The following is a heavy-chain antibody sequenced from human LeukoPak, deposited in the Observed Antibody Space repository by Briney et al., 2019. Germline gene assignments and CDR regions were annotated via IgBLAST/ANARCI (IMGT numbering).Heavy chain of an antibody. Sequence: SETLSLTCTVSGGSISSYYWSWIRQPPGKGLEWIGYIYYSGSTNYNPSLKSRVTISVDTSKNQFSLKLSSVTAADTAVYYCAREGTARGYSYGLDYCGQGTLVTVSS. D-gene: IGHD5-18*01. CDR1: GGSISSYY. CDR3: AREGTARGYSYGLDY. V-gene: IGHV4-59*01. CDR2: IYYSGST. J-gene: IGHJ4*02.